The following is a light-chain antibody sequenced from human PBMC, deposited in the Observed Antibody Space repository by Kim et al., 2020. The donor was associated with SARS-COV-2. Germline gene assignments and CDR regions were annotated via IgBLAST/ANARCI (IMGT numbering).Light chain of an antibody. Sequence: QSALTQPASVSGSPGQSITISCSGTSSDVGGYSFVSWYQHHPGTAPKVMFYNVGNRPSGVSSRFSGSKAGNAAYLTIGRLQAEDEADYYCSSYTSSSTKVFGTGTKVTVL. V-gene: IGLV2-14*03. CDR1: SSDVGGYSF. CDR3: SSYTSSSTKV. J-gene: IGLJ1*01. CDR2: NVG.